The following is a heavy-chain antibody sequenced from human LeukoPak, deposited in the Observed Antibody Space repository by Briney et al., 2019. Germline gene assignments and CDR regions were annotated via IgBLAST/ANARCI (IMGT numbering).Heavy chain of an antibody. CDR3: ARSSEVVTAIPWYFDY. D-gene: IGHD2-21*02. CDR1: GFTFDDFG. Sequence: GGSLRLSCAASGFTFDDFGMSWVRQAPGKGLEWVSGINWNGGSTGYADSVKGRFTISRDNGKNSLYLQMNSLRAEDTALYYCARSSEVVTAIPWYFDYWGQGTLVTVSS. J-gene: IGHJ4*02. CDR2: INWNGGST. V-gene: IGHV3-20*04.